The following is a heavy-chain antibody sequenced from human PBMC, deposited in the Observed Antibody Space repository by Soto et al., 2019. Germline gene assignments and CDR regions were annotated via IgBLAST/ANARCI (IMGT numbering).Heavy chain of an antibody. J-gene: IGHJ3*02. CDR3: AGGRGAGACDS. Sequence: NPSETLSLTCTVSGFSMNDYYWSWVRQPPGKGLEWIGYIHYTGTTNYNPSLKDRITISVDTSKNQYSLRLNSVTSADTAVYHCAGGRGAGACDSWGLGTLVTVSS. V-gene: IGHV4-59*01. CDR1: GFSMNDYY. CDR2: IHYTGTT. D-gene: IGHD3-16*01.